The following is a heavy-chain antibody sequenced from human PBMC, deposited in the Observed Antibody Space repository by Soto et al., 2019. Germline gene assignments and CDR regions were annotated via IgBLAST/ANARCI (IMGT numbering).Heavy chain of an antibody. CDR1: GGTFSSYA. V-gene: IGHV1-69*01. CDR3: GRDVGVSTAGWYYFDY. CDR2: IIPIFGTA. J-gene: IGHJ4*02. Sequence: QVQLVQSGAEVKKPGSSVKVSCKASGGTFSSYAISWVRQAPGQGLEWMGGIIPIFGTANYAQKFQGRVTITEDESTSTAYMELSSLRSEDTAVYYWGRDVGVSTAGWYYFDYWGQGTLVTVSS. D-gene: IGHD2-15*01.